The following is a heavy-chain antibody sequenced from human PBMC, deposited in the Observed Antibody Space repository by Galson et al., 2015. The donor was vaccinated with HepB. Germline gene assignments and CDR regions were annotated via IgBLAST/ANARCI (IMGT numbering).Heavy chain of an antibody. CDR1: GYRFSDYD. CDR3: ARYHDLLPRAHDFDLYGMDV. Sequence: SVKVSCKASGYRFSDYDISWVRQAPGQGLEWMGWISGHNGNTNYAQRFQGRVTMTTDTSTATAYMELRSLRSDDTAVYYCARYHDLLPRAHDFDLYGMDVWGQGTKVTVSS. V-gene: IGHV1-18*01. J-gene: IGHJ6*02. CDR2: ISGHNGNT. D-gene: IGHD3-9*01.